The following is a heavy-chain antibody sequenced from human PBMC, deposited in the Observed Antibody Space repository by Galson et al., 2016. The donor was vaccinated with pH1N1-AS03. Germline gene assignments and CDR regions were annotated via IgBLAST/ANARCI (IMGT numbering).Heavy chain of an antibody. V-gene: IGHV6-1*01. D-gene: IGHD1-1*01. J-gene: IGHJ3*02. Sequence: CAISGDSVSSNIDAWNWIRQSPSGGLEWLGRTYWRSKWYNDYAVSVKSRITINPDTSKNQFSLQLNSVTPEDTAVYYCSSGRYSAFDIWGHGTVVTVSS. CDR2: TYWRSKWYN. CDR1: GDSVSSNIDA. CDR3: SSGRYSAFDI.